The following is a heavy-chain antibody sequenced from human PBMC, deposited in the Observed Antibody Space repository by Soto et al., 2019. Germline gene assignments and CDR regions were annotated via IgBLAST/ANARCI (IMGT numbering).Heavy chain of an antibody. Sequence: QVQLQQWGAGLLKPSETLSLTCAVYGGSFSGYYWSWIRQPPGKGLEWIGEINHSGSTNYNPSLKSRVTITVDTSKIQFSLKLSSVTAADTAVYYCARDVGTGISSSWRAKDYWGQGTLVTVSS. J-gene: IGHJ4*02. CDR2: INHSGST. D-gene: IGHD6-13*01. CDR3: ARDVGTGISSSWRAKDY. CDR1: GGSFSGYY. V-gene: IGHV4-34*01.